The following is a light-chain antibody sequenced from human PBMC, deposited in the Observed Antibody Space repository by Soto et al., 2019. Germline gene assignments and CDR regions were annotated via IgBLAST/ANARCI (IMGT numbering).Light chain of an antibody. CDR1: SSNIGNNY. Sequence: QSVLTQPPSVSAAPGQKVTISCSGSSSNIGNNYVSWYQQLPGTAPKLLIYENNKRPSGIPDRFSGSKSGTSATLGITRLQTGDEADYYCGTLDSSLSAGVVFGGGTKLTVL. CDR2: ENN. CDR3: GTLDSSLSAGVV. V-gene: IGLV1-51*02. J-gene: IGLJ2*01.